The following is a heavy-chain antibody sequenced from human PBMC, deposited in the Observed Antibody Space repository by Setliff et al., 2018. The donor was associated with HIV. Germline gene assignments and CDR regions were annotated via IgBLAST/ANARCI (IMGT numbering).Heavy chain of an antibody. CDR1: GYTFTDYY. J-gene: IGHJ6*02. D-gene: IGHD5-18*01. Sequence: ASVKVSCKASGYTFTDYYMHWVRQAPGQGLEWMGRINPNSGGTNYAQKLQGRVTMTTETSTSTAYMELRSLRSEDTAVYFCARSKDTGMVTLDYYYYGMDVWGQGTTVTVSS. V-gene: IGHV1-2*06. CDR3: ARSKDTGMVTLDYYYYGMDV. CDR2: INPNSGGT.